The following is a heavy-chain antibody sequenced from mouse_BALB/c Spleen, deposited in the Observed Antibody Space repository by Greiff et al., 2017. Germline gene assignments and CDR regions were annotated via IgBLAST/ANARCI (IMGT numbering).Heavy chain of an antibody. D-gene: IGHD1-1*01. CDR3: ARHDYYGSSLYAMDY. Sequence: EVKLMESGGGLVKPGGSLKLSCAASGFTFSSYGMSWVRQTPDKRLEWVATISSGGSYTYYPDSVKGRFTISRDNAKNTLYLQMSSLKSEDTAMYYCARHDYYGSSLYAMDYWGQGTSVTVSS. CDR2: ISSGGSYT. V-gene: IGHV5-6*03. CDR1: GFTFSSYG. J-gene: IGHJ4*01.